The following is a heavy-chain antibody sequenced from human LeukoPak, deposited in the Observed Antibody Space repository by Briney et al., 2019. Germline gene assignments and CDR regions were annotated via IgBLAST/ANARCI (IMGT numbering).Heavy chain of an antibody. D-gene: IGHD3-3*01. CDR1: GGSISRAGYY. CDR3: ARDGSGSTTYFDY. V-gene: IGHV4-31*03. Sequence: SETLSLTCTVSGGSISRAGYYWSWIRQHPGRGLEWIGYVYYSGSTYYNPSLKSRVTISLDTSKNQFSLKLSYVTAADTAVYCCARDGSGSTTYFDYWGQGTLVSVSS. CDR2: VYYSGST. J-gene: IGHJ4*02.